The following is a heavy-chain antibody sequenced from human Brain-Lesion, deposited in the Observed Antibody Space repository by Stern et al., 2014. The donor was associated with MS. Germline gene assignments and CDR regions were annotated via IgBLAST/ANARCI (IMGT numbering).Heavy chain of an antibody. Sequence: QVHLQESGPGLVKPSQTLSLTCTVSGGSISSGDNYWSWIRQPPGKGPEWIGYIHYSGGTYFNPSLKSRATISADTSKNQFSLKLNSMTAADTAVYYCARVPDYGDAFFDYWGQGILVTVSS. CDR1: GGSISSGDNY. V-gene: IGHV4-30-4*01. D-gene: IGHD4-17*01. J-gene: IGHJ4*02. CDR3: ARVPDYGDAFFDY. CDR2: IHYSGGT.